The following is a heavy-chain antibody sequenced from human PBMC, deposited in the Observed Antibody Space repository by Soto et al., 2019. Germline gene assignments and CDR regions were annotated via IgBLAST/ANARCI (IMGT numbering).Heavy chain of an antibody. J-gene: IGHJ6*03. Sequence: ASVKVSCKASGYTFTSYGISWVRQAPGQGLEWMGWISAYNGNTNYAQKLQGRVTMTTDTSTSTAYMELRSLRSDDTAVYYCATMRDIAARPAGYYYYYMDVWGKGTTVTVSS. D-gene: IGHD6-6*01. V-gene: IGHV1-18*01. CDR1: GYTFTSYG. CDR2: ISAYNGNT. CDR3: ATMRDIAARPAGYYYYYMDV.